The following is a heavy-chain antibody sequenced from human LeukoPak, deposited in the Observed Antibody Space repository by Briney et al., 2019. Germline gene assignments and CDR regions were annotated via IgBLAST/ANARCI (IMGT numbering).Heavy chain of an antibody. V-gene: IGHV3-7*04. D-gene: IGHD2/OR15-2a*01. CDR3: ARDQVIYNYYGMDV. J-gene: IGHJ6*02. Sequence: PGGSLRLSCAASGFTFSRYWMTWVRQAPGKGLEWVANIRQDGSEKYYVDSVKGRFTISRENAKNSLFLQMNSLRAEDTAVYYCARDQVIYNYYGMDVWGQGTTVTVSS. CDR2: IRQDGSEK. CDR1: GFTFSRYW.